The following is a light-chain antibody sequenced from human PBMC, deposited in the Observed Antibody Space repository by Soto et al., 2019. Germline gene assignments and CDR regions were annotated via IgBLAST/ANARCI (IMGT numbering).Light chain of an antibody. J-gene: IGKJ1*01. V-gene: IGKV3-11*01. CDR2: GSA. CDR3: QQHSHWPPWT. Sequence: EVVLTQSPATLSLSPGEGATLSCRASQNVRTILDWYQHKPGQAPRLLIYGSATKATGIPARFSGSGSGTDFTLPLSKQEPEDFAVYYCQQHSHWPPWTFGQGTRVEI. CDR1: QNVRTI.